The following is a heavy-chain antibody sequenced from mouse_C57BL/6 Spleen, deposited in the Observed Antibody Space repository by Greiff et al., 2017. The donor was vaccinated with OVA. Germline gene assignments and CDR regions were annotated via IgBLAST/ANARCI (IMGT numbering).Heavy chain of an antibody. CDR1: GYTFTSYW. CDR3: ARRHYYGSSYDY. J-gene: IGHJ2*01. V-gene: IGHV1-64*01. Sequence: QVQLKQPGAELVKPGASVKLSCKASGYTFTSYWMHWVKQRPGQGLEWIGMIHPNSGSTNYNEKFKSKATLTVDKSSSTAYMQLSSLTSEDSAVYYCARRHYYGSSYDYWGQGTTLTVSS. D-gene: IGHD1-1*01. CDR2: IHPNSGST.